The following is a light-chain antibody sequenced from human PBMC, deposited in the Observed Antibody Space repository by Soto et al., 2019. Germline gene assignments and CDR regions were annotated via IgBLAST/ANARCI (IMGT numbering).Light chain of an antibody. CDR3: SSYKSNRDVV. V-gene: IGLV2-18*02. Sequence: QSALTQPPSVSGSPGQSVTISCTGTSSDIGTYNRVSWYQQPPGTAPKLVIYEVSYRPSGVPDRFSGSKSGTTASLTISGLQAEDEADYYCSSYKSNRDVVFGGGTQLTVL. CDR1: SSDIGTYNR. CDR2: EVS. J-gene: IGLJ2*01.